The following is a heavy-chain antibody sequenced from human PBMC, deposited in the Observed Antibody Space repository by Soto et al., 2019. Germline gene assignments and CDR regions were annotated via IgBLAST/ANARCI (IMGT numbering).Heavy chain of an antibody. D-gene: IGHD1-26*01. Sequence: SETLSLTCDVYGGSFSDYIWTWIRQTPGKGLQWIGQINHSGSANYNPSLKSRVTISIHTSSSQFSLELSSVTAADTAVYYCARGLISGSHYSGGWYYFDSWGQGTQVTVSS. CDR1: GGSFSDYI. CDR2: INHSGSA. CDR3: ARGLISGSHYSGGWYYFDS. V-gene: IGHV4-34*01. J-gene: IGHJ4*02.